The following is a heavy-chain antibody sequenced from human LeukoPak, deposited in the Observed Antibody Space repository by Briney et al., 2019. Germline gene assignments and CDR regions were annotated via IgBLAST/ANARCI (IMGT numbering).Heavy chain of an antibody. J-gene: IGHJ3*02. V-gene: IGHV4-61*05. CDR1: GGSISSSSYY. D-gene: IGHD3-22*01. Sequence: SETLSLTCTVSGGSISSSSYYWGWIRQPPGKGLEWIGYIYYSGSTNYNPSLKSRVTISADTSKNQFSLKLSSVTAADTAVYYCARSGGSMIVVVTDDAFDIWGQGTMVTVSS. CDR2: IYYSGST. CDR3: ARSGGSMIVVVTDDAFDI.